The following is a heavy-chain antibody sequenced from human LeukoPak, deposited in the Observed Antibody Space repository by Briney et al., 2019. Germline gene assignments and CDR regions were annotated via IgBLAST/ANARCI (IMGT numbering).Heavy chain of an antibody. CDR1: GGSTSNSF. CDR2: IYTDGST. V-gene: IGHV4-4*07. CDR3: ARASSGCGGTCAFDY. Sequence: SETLSLTCTVSGGSTSNSFWSWIRQPAGKGLEWIGRIYTDGSTNSNPSLGSRLTMSLDTSKNQFSLKLTSVTAADTAVYFCARASSGCGGTCAFDYWGQGTLVTVSS. D-gene: IGHD2-15*01. J-gene: IGHJ4*02.